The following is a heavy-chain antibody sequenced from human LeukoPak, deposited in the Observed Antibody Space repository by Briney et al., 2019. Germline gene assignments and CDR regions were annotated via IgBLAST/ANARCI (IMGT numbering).Heavy chain of an antibody. J-gene: IGHJ6*02. CDR3: AAPSVAATLSEDGMDV. CDR1: GFTFTSSA. D-gene: IGHD2-15*01. V-gene: IGHV1-58*01. CDR2: IVVGSGNT. Sequence: GASVKVSCKASGFTFTSSAVQWVRQARGQRLEWIGWIVVGSGNTNYAQKFQERVTITRDMSTSTAYMELNSLRSEDTAVYYCAAPSVAATLSEDGMDVWGQGTTVTVSS.